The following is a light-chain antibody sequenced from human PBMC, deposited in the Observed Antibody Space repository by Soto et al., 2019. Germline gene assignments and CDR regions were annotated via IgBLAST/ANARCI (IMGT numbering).Light chain of an antibody. CDR1: QSVSSSY. J-gene: IGKJ1*01. CDR2: GAS. Sequence: EIVLTQSPGTLSSPPGQRATLSCRATQSVSSSYLAWYQQKPGQAPRLLIYGASSRATGIPDRFSGSASRTDFTLTISRLEPEDFAVYYCEQYGSSPGTFGQGTKVDIK. V-gene: IGKV3-20*01. CDR3: EQYGSSPGT.